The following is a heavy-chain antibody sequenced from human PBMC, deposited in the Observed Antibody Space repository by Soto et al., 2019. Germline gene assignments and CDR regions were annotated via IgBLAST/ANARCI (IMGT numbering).Heavy chain of an antibody. Sequence: ASVEVSCKVSGYTLTELSMHWVRQAPGKGLEWMGGFDPEDGETIYAQKFQGRVTMTEDTSTDTAYMELSSLRSEDTAVYYCATEYSGSYYGSFDIWGQGTMVTVSS. CDR1: GYTLTELS. D-gene: IGHD1-26*01. CDR3: ATEYSGSYYGSFDI. CDR2: FDPEDGET. J-gene: IGHJ3*02. V-gene: IGHV1-24*01.